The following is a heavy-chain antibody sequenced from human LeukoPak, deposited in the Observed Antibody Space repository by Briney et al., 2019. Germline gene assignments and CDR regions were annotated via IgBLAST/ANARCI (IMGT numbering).Heavy chain of an antibody. V-gene: IGHV4-59*01. Sequence: PSETLSLTCTVSGDSISSYYWSGIRQPPGKGLEWIGYIYYSGSTNYNPSLKSRVTISVDTSKNQFSLKLSSVTAADTAVYYCARNLYGGDGAFDIWGQGTMVTVSS. CDR1: GDSISSYY. D-gene: IGHD2-21*02. CDR2: IYYSGST. CDR3: ARNLYGGDGAFDI. J-gene: IGHJ3*02.